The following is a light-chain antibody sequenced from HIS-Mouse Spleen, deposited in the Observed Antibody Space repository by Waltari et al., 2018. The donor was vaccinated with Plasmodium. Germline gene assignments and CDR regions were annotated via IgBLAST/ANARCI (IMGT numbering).Light chain of an antibody. V-gene: IGKV1-5*03. CDR2: EES. CDR3: QQYNSYWT. CDR1: QSISSW. J-gene: IGKJ1*01. Sequence: DIQMTQSPSTLSASVGDRVTITCRASQSISSWLAWYQQKPGKAPKLLIYEESSLESGVPSRFSGSGSGTEVTLTISSLQPDDFATYYCQQYNSYWTFGQGTKVEIK.